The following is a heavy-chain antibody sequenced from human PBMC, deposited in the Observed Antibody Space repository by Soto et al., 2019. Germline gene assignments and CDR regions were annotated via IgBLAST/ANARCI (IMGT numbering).Heavy chain of an antibody. J-gene: IGHJ6*02. CDR1: GYTFTSYG. CDR2: ISAYNGNT. V-gene: IGHV1-18*04. Sequence: QVQLVQSGAEVKKPGASVKVSCKASGYTFTSYGISWVRQAPGQGLEWMGWISAYNGNTNYAQKLQGRVTMTTETSTSTAYMELRSLRSDDTAVYYCARDGRVPAAIPDYYYYGMDVWGQGTTVTVSS. CDR3: ARDGRVPAAIPDYYYYGMDV. D-gene: IGHD2-2*02.